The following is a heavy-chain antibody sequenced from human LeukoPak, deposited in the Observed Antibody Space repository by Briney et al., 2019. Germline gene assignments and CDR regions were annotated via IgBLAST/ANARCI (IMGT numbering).Heavy chain of an antibody. J-gene: IGHJ4*02. CDR3: ARDGSMISIAVSGQDY. D-gene: IGHD6-19*01. V-gene: IGHV3-21*05. CDR1: GFTFSSYS. Sequence: GGSLRLSCAASGFTFSSYSMNWVRQAPGKGLEWVSYISSNSAYIYYADSVKGRFTISRDNAKNSLYLQMNSLRAEDTAVYYCARDGSMISIAVSGQDYWGQGTLVTVSS. CDR2: ISSNSAYI.